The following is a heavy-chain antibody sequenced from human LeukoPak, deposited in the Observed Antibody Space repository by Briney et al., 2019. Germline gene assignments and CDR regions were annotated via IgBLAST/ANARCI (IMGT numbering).Heavy chain of an antibody. D-gene: IGHD6-13*01. V-gene: IGHV4-34*01. CDR3: ARHIGSSWLDAFDI. Sequence: PSETLSLTCAVYGGSFSGYYWSWIRQPPGKGLEWIGEINHSGSTNYNPSLKSRVTIVVDTSKNRFSLNLSSVTAADTAVYYCARHIGSSWLDAFDIWGQGTMVTVSS. J-gene: IGHJ3*02. CDR1: GGSFSGYY. CDR2: INHSGST.